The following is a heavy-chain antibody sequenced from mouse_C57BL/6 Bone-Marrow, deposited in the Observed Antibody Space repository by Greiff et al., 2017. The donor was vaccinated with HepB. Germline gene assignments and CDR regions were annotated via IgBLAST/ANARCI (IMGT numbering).Heavy chain of an antibody. V-gene: IGHV5-12*01. CDR1: GFTFSDYY. D-gene: IGHD4-1*01. CDR2: ISNGGGST. CDR3: ARWELYFDY. Sequence: EVNVVESGGGLVQPGGSLKLSCAASGFTFSDYYMYWVRQTPEKRLEWVAYISNGGGSTYYPDTVKGRFTISRDNAKNTLYLQMSRLKSEDTAMYDCARWELYFDYWGQGTTLTVSS. J-gene: IGHJ2*01.